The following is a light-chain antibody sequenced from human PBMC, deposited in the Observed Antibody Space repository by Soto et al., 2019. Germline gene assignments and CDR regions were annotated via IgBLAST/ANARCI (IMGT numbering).Light chain of an antibody. V-gene: IGLV7-46*01. J-gene: IGLJ1*01. CDR1: TGAVTSGHH. Sequence: QAALTHKPSVTMSPERSVTLTCGSTTGAVTSGHHPGWFQQKPGQAPRALVYDTANIYSWTPARFSVFLLGGKAAVIFSGSQPEDEAEYYCLLSDRGEYVFGTGTKVTVL. CDR2: DTA. CDR3: LLSDRGEYV.